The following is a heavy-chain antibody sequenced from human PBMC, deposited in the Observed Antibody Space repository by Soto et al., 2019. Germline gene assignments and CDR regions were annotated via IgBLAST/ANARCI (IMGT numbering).Heavy chain of an antibody. V-gene: IGHV5-10-1*01. CDR3: ARQIYDSDTGPNFQYYFDS. D-gene: IGHD3-22*01. Sequence: GESLKISCKGSGYSFAGYWITWLRQKPGKGLEWMGRIDPSDSQTYYSPSFRGHVTISVTKSITTVFLQWSSLRAPDTAMYYCARQIYDSDTGPNFQYYFDSWGQGTPVTVSS. J-gene: IGHJ4*02. CDR1: GYSFAGYW. CDR2: IDPSDSQT.